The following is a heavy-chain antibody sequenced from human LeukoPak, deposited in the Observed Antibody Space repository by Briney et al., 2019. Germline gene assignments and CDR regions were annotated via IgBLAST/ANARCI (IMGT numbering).Heavy chain of an antibody. CDR2: IYYSGST. D-gene: IGHD4-11*01. J-gene: IGHJ6*03. CDR3: ARGSKYGNYYFFYYYMDV. Sequence: SETLSLTCTVSGGSISSSSYYWGWIRQPPGKGLEWIGSIYYSGSTNYNPSLNSRVTISRDTSTNHFSLKLSSVTAADTAVYYCARGSKYGNYYFFYYYMDVWGKGTTVTVSS. V-gene: IGHV4-39*02. CDR1: GGSISSSSYY.